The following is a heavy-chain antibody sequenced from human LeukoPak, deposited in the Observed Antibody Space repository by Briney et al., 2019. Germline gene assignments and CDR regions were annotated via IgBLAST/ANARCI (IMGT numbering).Heavy chain of an antibody. CDR3: ARLPPPYYYMDV. J-gene: IGHJ6*03. CDR1: GGSISSGSYY. Sequence: SETLSLTCTVSGGSISSGSYYWSWIRQPAGKGLEWIGRIYTSGSTNYNPSLKSRVTISVDTSKNQFSLKLSSVTAADTAVYYCARLPPPYYYMDVWGKGTTVTVSS. V-gene: IGHV4-61*02. CDR2: IYTSGST.